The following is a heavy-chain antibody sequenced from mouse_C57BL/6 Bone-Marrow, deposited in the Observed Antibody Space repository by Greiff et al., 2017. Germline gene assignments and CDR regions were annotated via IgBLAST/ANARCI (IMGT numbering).Heavy chain of an antibody. CDR2: IDPSDSET. J-gene: IGHJ3*01. Sequence: QVQLQQPGAELVRPGSSVKLSCKASGYTFTSYWMHWVKQRPIQGLEWIGNIDPSDSETHYNQKFKDKATLTVDKSSSTAYMQLSSLTSEDSAVYYCARRGRYPWVAYWGQGTLVTVSA. D-gene: IGHD1-1*01. CDR1: GYTFTSYW. CDR3: ARRGRYPWVAY. V-gene: IGHV1-52*01.